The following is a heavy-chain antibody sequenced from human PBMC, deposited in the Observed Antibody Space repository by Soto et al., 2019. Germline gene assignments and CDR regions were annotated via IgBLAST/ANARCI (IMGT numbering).Heavy chain of an antibody. J-gene: IGHJ5*02. CDR1: GGSISSGGYY. CDR3: ASLKLGYSTFDP. Sequence: TVSGGSISSGGYYWSWIRQHPGKGLEWIGYIYYSGSTYYNPSLKSRVTISVDTSKNQFSLKLSSVTAADTAVYYCASLKLGYSTFDPWGQGTLVTVSS. D-gene: IGHD5-18*01. V-gene: IGHV4-31*03. CDR2: IYYSGST.